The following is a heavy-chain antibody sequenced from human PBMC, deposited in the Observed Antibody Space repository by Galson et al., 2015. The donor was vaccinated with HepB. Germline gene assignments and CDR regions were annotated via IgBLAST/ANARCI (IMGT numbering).Heavy chain of an antibody. CDR1: GFTFTNYA. D-gene: IGHD3-10*01. Sequence: SLRLSCAASGFTFTNYAMSWVRQAPGKGLEWVSYISSSGSTIYYADSVKGRFTISRDNAKNSLFLQMNSLRVEDTAVYYCARPESPITMVPSTAWDYWVQGTLVPVSS. CDR3: ARPESPITMVPSTAWDY. V-gene: IGHV3-11*01. J-gene: IGHJ4*02. CDR2: ISSSGSTI.